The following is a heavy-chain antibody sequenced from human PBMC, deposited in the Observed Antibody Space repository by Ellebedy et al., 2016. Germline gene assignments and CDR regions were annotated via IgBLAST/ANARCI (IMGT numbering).Heavy chain of an antibody. D-gene: IGHD3-16*01. Sequence: SETLSLXXTVSGGSISSYYWSWIRQPPGKGLEWIGSIYYSGSTYYNPSLKSRVTISVDTSKNQFSLKLSSVTAADTAVYYCARQDGGNGDYWGQGTLVTVSS. CDR1: GGSISSYY. CDR2: IYYSGST. CDR3: ARQDGGNGDY. V-gene: IGHV4-59*05. J-gene: IGHJ4*02.